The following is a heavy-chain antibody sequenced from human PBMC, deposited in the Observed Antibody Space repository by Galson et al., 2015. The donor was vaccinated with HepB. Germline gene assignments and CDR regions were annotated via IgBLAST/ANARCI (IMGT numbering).Heavy chain of an antibody. D-gene: IGHD2-15*01. Sequence: SVKVSCKASGYTFTGYYMHWVRQAPGQGLEWMGWINPNSGGTNYAQKFQGWVTMTRDTSISTAYMELSRLRSDDTAVYYCARDPGYCSGGSCYADAFDIWGQGTMVTVSS. CDR2: INPNSGGT. J-gene: IGHJ3*02. V-gene: IGHV1-2*04. CDR1: GYTFTGYY. CDR3: ARDPGYCSGGSCYADAFDI.